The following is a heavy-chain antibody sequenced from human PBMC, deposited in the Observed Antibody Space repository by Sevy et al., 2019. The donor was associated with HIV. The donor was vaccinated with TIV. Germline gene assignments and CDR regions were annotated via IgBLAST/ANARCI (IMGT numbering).Heavy chain of an antibody. D-gene: IGHD2-2*03. CDR3: ARGSQPINYDENGYYDY. Sequence: SETLSLTCTVSGYSISSGYYWGWIRQTPGKGLEWLGTISHRGKTHYNPSLKSRVTISVDTSKNRFSLRLNPVTAADTAVFYCARGSQPINYDENGYYDYWGQGTLVTVSS. J-gene: IGHJ4*02. V-gene: IGHV4-38-2*02. CDR2: ISHRGKT. CDR1: GYSISSGYY.